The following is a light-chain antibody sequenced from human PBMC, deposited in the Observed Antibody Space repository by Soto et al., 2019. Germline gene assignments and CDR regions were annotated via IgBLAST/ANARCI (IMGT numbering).Light chain of an antibody. V-gene: IGKV3-11*01. CDR3: QQRFAWPLT. CDR2: DAS. J-gene: IGKJ4*01. Sequence: IVLTQSPATLSLSPGERASLSCRASQTVGITLACYQQRPGQSPRLLIFDASSRAAGIPARFSGGGSGTDFTLTISSLEPDDFAVYYCQQRFAWPLTFGGGTKVDI. CDR1: QTVGIT.